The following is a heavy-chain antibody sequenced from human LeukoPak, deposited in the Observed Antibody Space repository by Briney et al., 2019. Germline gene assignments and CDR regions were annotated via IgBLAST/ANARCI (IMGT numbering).Heavy chain of an antibody. Sequence: GASVKVSCKASGYTFTSYGISWVRQAPGQGLEWMGWISAYNGNTNYAQKLQGRVTMTTDTSTSTAYMELRSLRSDDTAVYYCARVGQPMIVVERLWYFDYWGQGTLVTVSS. D-gene: IGHD3-22*01. J-gene: IGHJ4*02. CDR2: ISAYNGNT. CDR1: GYTFTSYG. CDR3: ARVGQPMIVVERLWYFDY. V-gene: IGHV1-18*01.